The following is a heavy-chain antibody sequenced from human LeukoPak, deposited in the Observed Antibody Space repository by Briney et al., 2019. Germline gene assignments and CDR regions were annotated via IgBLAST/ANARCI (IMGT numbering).Heavy chain of an antibody. Sequence: PGGSLRLSCAASGFTFSSYGMHWVRQAPGKGLEWVAFIRYDGSNKYYADSEKGRFTISRDNSKNTLYLQMNSLRAEDTAVYYCAKSARRYCSGGSCYYFDYWGQGTLVTVSS. CDR3: AKSARRYCSGGSCYYFDY. J-gene: IGHJ4*02. CDR2: IRYDGSNK. D-gene: IGHD2-15*01. CDR1: GFTFSSYG. V-gene: IGHV3-30*02.